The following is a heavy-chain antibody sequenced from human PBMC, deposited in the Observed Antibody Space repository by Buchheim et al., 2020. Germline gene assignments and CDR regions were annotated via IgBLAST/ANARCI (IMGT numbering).Heavy chain of an antibody. D-gene: IGHD3-3*01. CDR3: ARDGDTIFGVVIVGYYYGMDV. CDR2: ISYHGSNK. Sequence: QVQLVESGGGVVQPGRSLRLSCAASGFTFSSYAMHWVRQAPGKGLDWVAVISYHGSNKYYADSVKGRFTISRDNSKNTLYLQMNSLRAEDTAVYYCARDGDTIFGVVIVGYYYGMDVWGQGTT. CDR1: GFTFSSYA. J-gene: IGHJ6*02. V-gene: IGHV3-30*04.